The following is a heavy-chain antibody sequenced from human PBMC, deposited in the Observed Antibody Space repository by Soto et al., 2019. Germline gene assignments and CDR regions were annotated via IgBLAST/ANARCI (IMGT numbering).Heavy chain of an antibody. CDR2: IGSSGLSV. J-gene: IGHJ6*03. CDR3: ARDLRQLLSHNYYNYYLDV. CDR1: GFTFSDYQ. V-gene: IGHV3-11*01. D-gene: IGHD2-2*01. Sequence: QVHLVESGGGLVKPGGSLRLSCAASGFTFSDYQMSWIRQAPGKGLEWVSYIGSSGLSVYYEDSVKGRFTISKDNANKSLYLEMNSLKAEDSAVYYCARDLRQLLSHNYYNYYLDVWGKGTTVSVSS.